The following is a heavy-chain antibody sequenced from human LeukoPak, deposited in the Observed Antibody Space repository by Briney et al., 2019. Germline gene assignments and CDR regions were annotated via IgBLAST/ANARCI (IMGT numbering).Heavy chain of an antibody. D-gene: IGHD2-15*01. Sequence: PGGSLRLSCAASGFTFSSYSMNWVRQAPGKGLEWVAVTSYDESNKKYADSVRGRFTISRDNSKNTLYLQMNSLRAEDTAVYYCARVVASNGMDVWGQGTTVTVSS. J-gene: IGHJ6*02. V-gene: IGHV3-30*03. CDR3: ARVVASNGMDV. CDR2: TSYDESNK. CDR1: GFTFSSYS.